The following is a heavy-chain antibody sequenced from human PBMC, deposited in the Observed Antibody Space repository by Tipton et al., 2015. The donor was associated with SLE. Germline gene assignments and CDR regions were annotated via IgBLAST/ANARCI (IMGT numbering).Heavy chain of an antibody. CDR2: SNPSGNT. Sequence: TLSLTCAVYGGSFSGYYWSWIRQPPGKGLEWIGESNPSGNTNYNPSLKSRVTISVDTSKNQLSLKLSSVTAADTAVYYCARGAKGRITLVRVRPYYFDYWGQGSLVTVSS. V-gene: IGHV4-34*01. J-gene: IGHJ4*01. D-gene: IGHD3-10*01. CDR1: GGSFSGYY. CDR3: ARGAKGRITLVRVRPYYFDY.